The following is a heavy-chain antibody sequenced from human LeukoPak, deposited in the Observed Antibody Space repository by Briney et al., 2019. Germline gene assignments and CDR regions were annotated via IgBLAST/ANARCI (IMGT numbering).Heavy chain of an antibody. J-gene: IGHJ4*02. CDR2: IKSKTDGGTT. V-gene: IGHV3-15*01. CDR3: TTGDSYDYDY. D-gene: IGHD5-12*01. CDR1: GFTFSSYA. Sequence: GGSLRLSCAASGFTFSSYAMSWVRQAPGKGLEWVGRIKSKTDGGTTGYAAPVKGRFTISRDDSKNTLYLQMNSLKTEDTAVYYCTTGDSYDYDYWGQGTLVTVSS.